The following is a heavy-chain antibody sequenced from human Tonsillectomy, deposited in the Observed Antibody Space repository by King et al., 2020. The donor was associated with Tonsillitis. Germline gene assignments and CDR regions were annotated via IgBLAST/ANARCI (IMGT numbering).Heavy chain of an antibody. CDR3: ARDSSAYYDFWSGYHYYYPMDV. V-gene: IGHV3-30-3*01. Sequence: VQLVESGGGVVQPGRSLRLSCAASGFTFSDYAMLWVRQAPGEGLEWVAVISYDGSNKYYADSVKGRFTISRDNSKNTLYLQMNSLRAEDTAVYYCARDSSAYYDFWSGYHYYYPMDVWGQGTTVTVSS. CDR2: ISYDGSNK. J-gene: IGHJ6*02. CDR1: GFTFSDYA. D-gene: IGHD3-3*01.